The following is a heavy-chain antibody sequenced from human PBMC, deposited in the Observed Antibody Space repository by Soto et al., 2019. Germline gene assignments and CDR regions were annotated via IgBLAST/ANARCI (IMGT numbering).Heavy chain of an antibody. CDR3: ARVEDYDDYLDY. CDR2: IYYSGTT. V-gene: IGHV4-61*01. J-gene: IGHJ4*02. Sequence: SETLSLTCTVSGGSVRSGSYYWSWIRQPPGKGLEWIGYIYYSGTTNYNPSLKSRVTISVDTSKNQFSLKLSSVTAADTAVYYCARVEDYDDYLDYWGQGTLVTVSS. CDR1: GGSVRSGSYY. D-gene: IGHD4-17*01.